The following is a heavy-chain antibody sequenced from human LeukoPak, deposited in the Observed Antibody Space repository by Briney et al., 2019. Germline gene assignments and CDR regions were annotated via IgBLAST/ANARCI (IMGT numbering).Heavy chain of an antibody. CDR1: GYTFTSYD. D-gene: IGHD3-3*01. V-gene: IGHV1-8*03. CDR2: MNPNSGNT. Sequence: RASVKVSCKASGYTFTSYDINWVRQATGQGLEWMGWMNPNSGNTGYAQKFQGRVTITRNTSISTAYMELSSLRSEDTAVYYCARKGYYDFWSGTSLGNWFDPWGQGTLVTVSS. J-gene: IGHJ5*02. CDR3: ARKGYYDFWSGTSLGNWFDP.